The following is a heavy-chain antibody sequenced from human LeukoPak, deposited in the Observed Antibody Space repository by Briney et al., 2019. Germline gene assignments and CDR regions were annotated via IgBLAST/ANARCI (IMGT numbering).Heavy chain of an antibody. V-gene: IGHV1-2*02. CDR1: GYTFSDYY. D-gene: IGHD3-16*01. CDR3: ARDENVDPALLWDENLGGPLFDS. J-gene: IGHJ4*02. Sequence: GASVKVSCKTSGYTFSDYYMYWVRQAPGQGLEWLGWINPISGGTKYAQKFQGRLSMTRDTSVTTAYMELRRLRSDDTAVYYCARDENVDPALLWDENLGGPLFDSWGQGTLVTVSS. CDR2: INPISGGT.